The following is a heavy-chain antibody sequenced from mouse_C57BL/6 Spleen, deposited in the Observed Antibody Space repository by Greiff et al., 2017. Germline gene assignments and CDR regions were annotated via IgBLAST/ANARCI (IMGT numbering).Heavy chain of an antibody. CDR3: ARRRPYYGSSCWYFDV. J-gene: IGHJ1*03. CDR2: ISSGSRTI. V-gene: IGHV5-17*01. D-gene: IGHD1-1*01. CDR1: GFTFSDYG. Sequence: EVQLVESGGGLVKPGGSLKLSCAASGFTFSDYGMHWVRQAPEKGLEWVAYISSGSRTIYYADTVKGRFTISRDNAKNTLFLQMTSLRSEDTSMYYCARRRPYYGSSCWYFDVWGTGTTVTVSS.